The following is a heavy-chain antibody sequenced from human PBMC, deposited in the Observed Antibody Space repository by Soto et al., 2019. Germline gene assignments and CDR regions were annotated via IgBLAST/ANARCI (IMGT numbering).Heavy chain of an antibody. Sequence: QVQLQESGPGLVKPSETLSVTCTVSGGSIRSDYWSWIRQPPGKGLEWVAYIYDGGTINNNPSLKSRVTISVDTSKNQFSLRLSSVTAADTAIYYCARLRGGSSSSWNYYYYMDVWSRGTTVTVSS. J-gene: IGHJ6*03. CDR3: ARLRGGSSSSWNYYYYMDV. D-gene: IGHD6-6*01. V-gene: IGHV4-59*08. CDR2: IYDGGTI. CDR1: GGSIRSDY.